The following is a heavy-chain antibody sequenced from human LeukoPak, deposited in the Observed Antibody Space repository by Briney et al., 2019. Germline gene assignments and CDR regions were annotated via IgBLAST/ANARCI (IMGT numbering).Heavy chain of an antibody. CDR2: IYTSGTT. CDR3: ARDRYGGIIDY. J-gene: IGHJ4*02. CDR1: GGSISTYY. D-gene: IGHD1-1*01. V-gene: IGHV4-4*07. Sequence: PSETLSLTCTVSGGSISTYYWSWIRQPAGKGLEWIGRIYTSGTTNYNPSLKSRLTTSVDTSKNQFTLKLSSVTAADTVVYYCARDRYGGIIDYWGQGTLVTVSS.